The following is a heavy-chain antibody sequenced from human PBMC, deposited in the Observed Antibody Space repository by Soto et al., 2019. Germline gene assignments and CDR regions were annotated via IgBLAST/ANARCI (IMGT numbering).Heavy chain of an antibody. J-gene: IGHJ4*02. CDR1: GYTFTSYG. D-gene: IGHD6-19*01. CDR3: ARAVAVAADFDY. V-gene: IGHV1-18*01. Sequence: ASVKVSCKASGYTFTSYGSSWVRQAPGQGLEWMGWISAYNGNKKYAQKLQGRVSMTTDTSTSTAYMELSSLRSEDTAVYYCARAVAVAADFDYWGQGTLVTVSS. CDR2: ISAYNGNK.